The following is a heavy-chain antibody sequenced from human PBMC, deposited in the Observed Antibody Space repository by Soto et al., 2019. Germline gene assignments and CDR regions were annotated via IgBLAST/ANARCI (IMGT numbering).Heavy chain of an antibody. V-gene: IGHV3-48*02. CDR3: ARVIYGGWATIKDYYYYAMDV. D-gene: IGHD5-12*01. Sequence: EVQLVESGGGLVQPGGSLRLSCAASGFTFSNYDMNWVRQAPGKGLAWVSYISSGSSRIFYADSVKGRFTISRDNDKNSLYLQMNSLRDEDTAVYYCARVIYGGWATIKDYYYYAMDVWGQGTTVTVSS. J-gene: IGHJ6*02. CDR2: ISSGSSRI. CDR1: GFTFSNYD.